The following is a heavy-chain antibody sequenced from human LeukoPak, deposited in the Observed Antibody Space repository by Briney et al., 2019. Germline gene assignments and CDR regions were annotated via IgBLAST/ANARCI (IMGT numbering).Heavy chain of an antibody. CDR3: ARGSSPRYYDSSGQYYFDY. CDR1: GNTFTDYY. CDR2: INPNSGGT. Sequence: GASVKVSCKASGNTFTDYYMHWVRQAPGQGLEWMGWINPNSGGTKYAQKFQGRVTMTRDTSISTAYMELSRLRSDDTAVYYCARGSSPRYYDSSGQYYFDYWGQGTLVTVSS. D-gene: IGHD3-22*01. V-gene: IGHV1-2*02. J-gene: IGHJ4*02.